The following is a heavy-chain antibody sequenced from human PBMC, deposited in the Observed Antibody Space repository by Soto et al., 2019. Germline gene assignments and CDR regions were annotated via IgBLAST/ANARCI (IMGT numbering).Heavy chain of an antibody. CDR1: GYTFSSYA. D-gene: IGHD3-10*01. V-gene: IGHV1-3*01. CDR2: INAGNGNT. CDR3: ARGVCCCWFHYYGMDV. Sequence: ASVQVSCKASGYTFSSYAMHWVRQAPGQRLEWMGWINAGNGNTKYSQKFQGRVTITRDTSASTAYMELSSLRSEDTAAYYCARGVCCCWFHYYGMDVRGQRTTVTVSS. J-gene: IGHJ6*02.